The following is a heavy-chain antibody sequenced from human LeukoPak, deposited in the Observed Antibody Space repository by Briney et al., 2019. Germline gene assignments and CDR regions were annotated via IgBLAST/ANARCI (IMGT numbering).Heavy chain of an antibody. Sequence: PGGSLRLSCAAAGFTFSSYAMSWVRQAPGKGLEWVSAISGSGGSTYYADSVKGRFTISRDNSKNTLYLQMNSLRAEDTAVYYCAKPRYYPYYYYYVDVWGKGTTVTVSS. V-gene: IGHV3-23*01. D-gene: IGHD2-8*01. J-gene: IGHJ6*03. CDR1: GFTFSSYA. CDR3: AKPRYYPYYYYYVDV. CDR2: ISGSGGST.